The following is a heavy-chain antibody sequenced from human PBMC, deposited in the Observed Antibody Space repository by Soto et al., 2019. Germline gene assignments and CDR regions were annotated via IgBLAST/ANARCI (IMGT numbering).Heavy chain of an antibody. J-gene: IGHJ4*02. Sequence: SETLSLTCTVSGGSISSYYWSWIRQPPGKGLEWIGYIYYSGSTNYNPSLKSRVTISVDTSKNQFSLMLSSVTVADTAVYYCARGVATILDYWGQGTLVTVSS. CDR1: GGSISSYY. D-gene: IGHD5-12*01. V-gene: IGHV4-59*01. CDR3: ARGVATILDY. CDR2: IYYSGST.